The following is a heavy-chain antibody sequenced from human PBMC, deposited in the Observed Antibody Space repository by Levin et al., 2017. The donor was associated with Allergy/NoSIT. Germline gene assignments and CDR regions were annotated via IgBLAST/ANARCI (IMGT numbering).Heavy chain of an antibody. CDR2: ISYDGSNK. Sequence: AGGSLRLSCAASGFTFSTYAMYWVRQAPGKGLEWVAVISYDGSNKYHADSVKGRFTISRDNSKNTLYLQMNSLRAEDTAVYYCARAPGIFGVVGLFDYWGQGTLVTVSS. J-gene: IGHJ4*02. V-gene: IGHV3-30*04. CDR1: GFTFSTYA. CDR3: ARAPGIFGVVGLFDY. D-gene: IGHD3-3*01.